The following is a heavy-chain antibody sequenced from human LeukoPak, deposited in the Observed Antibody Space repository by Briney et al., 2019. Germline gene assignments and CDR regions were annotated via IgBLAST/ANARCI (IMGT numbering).Heavy chain of an antibody. V-gene: IGHV2-5*01. CDR2: IYWNDDK. CDR1: GFSLTTSGEG. D-gene: IGHD3-10*01. Sequence: SGPTLVNPTQTLTLTCTVSGFSLTTSGEGVGWIRQPPGKALEWLAIIYWNDDKRYSPSLKGRLTITKDTSKSQVVLIMTNMDPVDTATYYCAHNWFGELPDAFDMWGQGTVVTVSS. CDR3: AHNWFGELPDAFDM. J-gene: IGHJ3*02.